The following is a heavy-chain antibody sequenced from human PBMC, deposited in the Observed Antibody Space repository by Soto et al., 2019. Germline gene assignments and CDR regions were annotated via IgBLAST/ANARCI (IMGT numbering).Heavy chain of an antibody. CDR1: GFRFSRFG. CDR2: VNGGGDST. Sequence: DGSLRLSCIASGFRFSRFGMTWFRQAAWNGLAWVSTVNGGGDSTHYAASVKGRVSIFSVNHEYLVYLEMNSLRAEDRARYSYVKDVGYGFKLFDYWGQGTLVTVGS. J-gene: IGHJ4*02. V-gene: IGHV3-23*01. D-gene: IGHD4-17*01. CDR3: VKDVGYGFKLFDY.